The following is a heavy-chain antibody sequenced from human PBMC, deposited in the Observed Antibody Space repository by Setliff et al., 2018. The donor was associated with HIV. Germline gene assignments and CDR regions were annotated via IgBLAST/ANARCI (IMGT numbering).Heavy chain of an antibody. CDR3: ARDNSYYYGSGSHYWYGMDV. J-gene: IGHJ6*01. CDR2: MYHTGST. V-gene: IGHV4-38-2*02. CDR1: GYSISSGCY. Sequence: PSETLSLTCAVSGYSISSGCYWGWIRQPPGKGLERIGSMYHTGSTYYSPSLNSRFTISVDTSKNQFSLKLRSVTAADTAVYYCARDNSYYYGSGSHYWYGMDVWGQGTTVTVSS. D-gene: IGHD3-10*01.